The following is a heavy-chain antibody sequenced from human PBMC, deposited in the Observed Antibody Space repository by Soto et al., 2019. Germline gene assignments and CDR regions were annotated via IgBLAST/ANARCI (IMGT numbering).Heavy chain of an antibody. CDR1: GYQFTGSY. V-gene: IGHV1-2*02. CDR3: VRQYCSGTSCYWYFDF. J-gene: IGHJ4*02. D-gene: IGHD2-2*01. CDR2: INPDTGST. Sequence: QVRLVQSGADVQRPGASMNISCQASGYQFTGSYLHWVRRAPGHGLQWMGMINPDTGSTTYAETLQERVTMTTDKSAGTVFLGLGRLTSDDTATYYCVRQYCSGTSCYWYFDFWGQGTFVSVSS.